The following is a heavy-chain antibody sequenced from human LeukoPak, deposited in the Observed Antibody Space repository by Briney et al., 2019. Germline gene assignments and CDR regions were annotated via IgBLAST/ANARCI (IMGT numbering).Heavy chain of an antibody. CDR1: GFTFSIYA. CDR3: ANVGTYVNWFDP. CDR2: ISYDGSNK. V-gene: IGHV3-30-3*01. Sequence: GGSLRLSCAASGFTFSIYAMHWVRQAPGKGLEWMAVISYDGSNKYYADSVKGRFTISRDNSKNTLYLQMNSLRAEDTAVYYCANVGTYVNWFDPWGQGTLVTVSS. J-gene: IGHJ5*02. D-gene: IGHD3-10*02.